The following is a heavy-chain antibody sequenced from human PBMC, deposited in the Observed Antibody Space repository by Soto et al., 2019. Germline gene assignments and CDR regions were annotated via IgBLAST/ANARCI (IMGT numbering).Heavy chain of an antibody. CDR2: TYYRSKWYN. CDR1: GDSVSSNSAA. V-gene: IGHV6-1*01. CDR3: ARDLNYGSGSYYLDYYYCYMDV. Sequence: SQTLSLTCAISGDSVSSNSAAWNWIRQSPSRGLEWLGRTYYRSKWYNDYAVSVKSRITINPDTSKNQFSLQLNSVTPEDTAVYYCARDLNYGSGSYYLDYYYCYMDVWGKGTTVTVSS. D-gene: IGHD3-10*01. J-gene: IGHJ6*03.